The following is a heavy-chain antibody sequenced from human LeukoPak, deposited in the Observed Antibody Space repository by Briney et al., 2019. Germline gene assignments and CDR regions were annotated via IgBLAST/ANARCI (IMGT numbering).Heavy chain of an antibody. V-gene: IGHV4-39*01. CDR2: IYYSGST. CDR3: ARGALTFGGVIVRMFDY. CDR1: GGSISSSIYY. D-gene: IGHD3-16*02. Sequence: PSETLSLTCTVSGGSISSSIYYWGWIRQPPGQGLEWIGSIYYSGSTYYNPSLKSRVTISVDTSKNQFSLKLSSVTAADTAVYYCARGALTFGGVIVRMFDYWGQGTLVTVSS. J-gene: IGHJ4*02.